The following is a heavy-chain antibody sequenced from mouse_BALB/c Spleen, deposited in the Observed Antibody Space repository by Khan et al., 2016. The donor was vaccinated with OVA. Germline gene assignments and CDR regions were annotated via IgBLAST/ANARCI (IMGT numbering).Heavy chain of an antibody. CDR3: ARRYYYGHWYFDV. J-gene: IGHJ1*01. CDR1: GYSITSDYA. D-gene: IGHD1-1*01. Sequence: EVQLQESGPGLVKPSQSLSLTCTVTGYSITSDYAWNWIRQLPGNKLEWMAYISYSGSTSYHPSLKSRVSITRDTFKNQFFLQLNSVTTEDPATYYCARRYYYGHWYFDVWGAGTTVTVSS. V-gene: IGHV3-2*02. CDR2: ISYSGST.